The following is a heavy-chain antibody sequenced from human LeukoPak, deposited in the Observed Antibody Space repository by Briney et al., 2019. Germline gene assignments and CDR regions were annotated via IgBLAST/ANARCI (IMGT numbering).Heavy chain of an antibody. D-gene: IGHD6-6*01. Sequence: ASVKVSCKASGYTFTGYYMHWVRQAPGQGLEWMGWINPNSGGTNYAQKFQGRVTMTRDTSISTAYMELSRLRSDDTAVYYCARDLQYSSSSKGGYWGQGTLVTVSS. V-gene: IGHV1-2*02. CDR1: GYTFTGYY. CDR3: ARDLQYSSSSKGGY. J-gene: IGHJ4*02. CDR2: INPNSGGT.